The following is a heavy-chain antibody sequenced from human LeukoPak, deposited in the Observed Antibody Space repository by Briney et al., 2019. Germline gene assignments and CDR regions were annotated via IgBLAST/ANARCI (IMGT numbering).Heavy chain of an antibody. Sequence: GGSLRLSCAAAGFTFDDYGMSWVHQAPGKGLEWVSGINWNGGSTGYADSVKGRFTISRDNAKNSLYLQMNSLRAEDTALYYCATQGTYSSPFDYWGQGTLVTVSS. V-gene: IGHV3-20*04. CDR2: INWNGGST. CDR3: ATQGTYSSPFDY. CDR1: GFTFDDYG. D-gene: IGHD6-13*01. J-gene: IGHJ4*02.